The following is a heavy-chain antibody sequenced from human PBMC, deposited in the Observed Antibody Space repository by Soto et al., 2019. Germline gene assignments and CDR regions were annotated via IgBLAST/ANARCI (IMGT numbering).Heavy chain of an antibody. CDR2: ISGPGVS. V-gene: IGHV3-23*01. Sequence: DVQLLQSGGGLVHPGGSLRLSCTASGFTFSDYAMNWVRQAPGKGLEWVSGISGPGVSSYGDSVKGRFTISRDNSRNTLSLQMNSLRVEDTAIYYCAKGNPYYFDYWAQGTLVTVSS. CDR1: GFTFSDYA. CDR3: AKGNPYYFDY. J-gene: IGHJ4*02.